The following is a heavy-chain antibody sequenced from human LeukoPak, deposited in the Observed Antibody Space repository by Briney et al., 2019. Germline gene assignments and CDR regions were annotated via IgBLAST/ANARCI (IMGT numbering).Heavy chain of an antibody. J-gene: IGHJ6*02. CDR1: GGPPSSYY. D-gene: IGHD3-22*01. CDR2: IYYSGST. CDR3: ARDRYDSSIYYGMDV. Sequence: SETLSLTCTVSGGPPSSYYWRWLRQPPGKGLEWIGYIYYSGSTNYNPSLKSRVTISVDTSKNQFSLKLSSVTAADTAVYYCARDRYDSSIYYGMDVWGQGTTVTVSS. V-gene: IGHV4-59*01.